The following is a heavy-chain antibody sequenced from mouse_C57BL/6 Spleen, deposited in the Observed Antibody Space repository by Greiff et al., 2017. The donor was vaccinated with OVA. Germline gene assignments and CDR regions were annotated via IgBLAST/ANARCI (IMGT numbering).Heavy chain of an antibody. CDR1: GYAFSSSW. Sequence: QVQLQQSGPELVKPGASVKISCKASGYAFSSSWMNWVKQRPGKGLEWIGRIYPGDGDTNYNGKFKGKATLTADKSSSTAYMQRSSLTSEDAAVYFCAREDVDYPFAYWGQGTLVTVSA. D-gene: IGHD2-4*01. J-gene: IGHJ3*01. CDR3: AREDVDYPFAY. V-gene: IGHV1-82*01. CDR2: IYPGDGDT.